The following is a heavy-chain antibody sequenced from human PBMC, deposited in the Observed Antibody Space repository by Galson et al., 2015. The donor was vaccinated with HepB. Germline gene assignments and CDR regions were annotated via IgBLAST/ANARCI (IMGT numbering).Heavy chain of an antibody. Sequence: TLSLTCTVSGGSISSGSYYWSWIRQPAGKGLVWIGRIYTSGSTHYNPSLKSRVTISVDTSENQFSLKLSSVTAADTAVYYCARELAPITYYYDSSGYYYFFDIWGQGTMVTVSS. CDR3: ARELAPITYYYDSSGYYYFFDI. CDR1: GGSISSGSYY. V-gene: IGHV4-61*02. D-gene: IGHD3-22*01. CDR2: IYTSGST. J-gene: IGHJ3*02.